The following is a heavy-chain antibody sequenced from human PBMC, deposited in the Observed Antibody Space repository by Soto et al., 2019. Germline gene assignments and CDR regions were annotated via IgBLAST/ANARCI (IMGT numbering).Heavy chain of an antibody. CDR3: ARHADTGYTNSDNWFDP. Sequence: SETLSLTCTVSGVSITSSGFYWGWLRQPPGKGLEWIGSINYSGATYYNPSLTSRVTITTDTSKNQFSLRLSSVAAADTALYFCARHADTGYTNSDNWFDPWGQGTRVTVSS. CDR2: INYSGAT. D-gene: IGHD6-25*01. CDR1: GVSITSSGFY. V-gene: IGHV4-39*01. J-gene: IGHJ5*02.